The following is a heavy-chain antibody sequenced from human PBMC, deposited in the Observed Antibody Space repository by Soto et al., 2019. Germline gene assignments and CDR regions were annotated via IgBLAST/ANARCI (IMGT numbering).Heavy chain of an antibody. V-gene: IGHV4-39*01. CDR1: GGSISSSSYY. CDR2: IYYSGST. Sequence: XETLTLTCTVSGGSISSSSYYWGWIRQPPGKGLEWIGSIYYSGSTYYNPSLKSRVTISVDTSKNQFSLKLSSVTAADTAVYYCATSYSSSSRAVYWGQGTLVTVSS. D-gene: IGHD6-6*01. CDR3: ATSYSSSSRAVY. J-gene: IGHJ4*02.